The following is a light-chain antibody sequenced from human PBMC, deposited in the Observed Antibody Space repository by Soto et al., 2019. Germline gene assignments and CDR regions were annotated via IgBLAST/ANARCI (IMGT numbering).Light chain of an antibody. CDR1: QSVSSSY. CDR3: QQYGSSPYT. V-gene: IGKV3-20*01. J-gene: IGKJ2*01. Sequence: EMVLTQSPGTLSLSPGERATLSCRASQSVSSSYLAWYQQKPGQAPRLLIYGASSRATCIPDRFSGSGSGTDFTLTISRLEPEDFAVYYCQQYGSSPYTFGQGTKLEIK. CDR2: GAS.